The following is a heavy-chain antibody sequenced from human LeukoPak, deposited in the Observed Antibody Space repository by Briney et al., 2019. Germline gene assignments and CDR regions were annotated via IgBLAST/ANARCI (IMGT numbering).Heavy chain of an antibody. V-gene: IGHV3-33*08. J-gene: IGHJ6*02. Sequence: GGSLRLSCAAFGFTFSTYAMSWVRQAPGKGLEWVAVIWYDGSNKYYADSVKGRFTISRDNSKNTLYLQMNSLRAEDTAVYYCARDLGYCSSTSCYPYYYYYGMDVWGQGTTVTVSS. CDR3: ARDLGYCSSTSCYPYYYYYGMDV. D-gene: IGHD2-2*01. CDR2: IWYDGSNK. CDR1: GFTFSTYA.